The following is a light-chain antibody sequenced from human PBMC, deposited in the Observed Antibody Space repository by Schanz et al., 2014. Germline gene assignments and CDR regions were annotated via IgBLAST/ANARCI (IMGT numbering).Light chain of an antibody. Sequence: QSALTQPRSVSGSPGQSVTISCTGTSSDVGAYDYVAWYQQHPGKVPKVMIYDVTNRPSGVPDRFSGSKSGNTASLTVSGLQAEDEADYYCNSYAGSNNLVFGGGTKLTVL. V-gene: IGLV2-11*01. J-gene: IGLJ3*02. CDR1: SSDVGAYDY. CDR3: NSYAGSNNLV. CDR2: DVT.